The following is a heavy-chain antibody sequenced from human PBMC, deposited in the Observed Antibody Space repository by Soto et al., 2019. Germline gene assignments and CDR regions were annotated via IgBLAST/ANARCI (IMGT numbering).Heavy chain of an antibody. CDR2: IYSGGST. Sequence: GGSLRLSCAASGFTVSSNYMIWVRQAPGKGLEWVSVIYSGGSTYYADSVKGRFTISRDNPKNTLYLQMNSLRAEDTAVYYCARGVSGWYWFDPWGQGTLVTVSS. J-gene: IGHJ5*02. CDR3: ARGVSGWYWFDP. V-gene: IGHV3-66*01. D-gene: IGHD6-19*01. CDR1: GFTVSSNY.